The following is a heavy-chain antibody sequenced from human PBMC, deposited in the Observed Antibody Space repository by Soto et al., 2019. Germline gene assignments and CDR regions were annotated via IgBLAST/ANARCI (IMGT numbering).Heavy chain of an antibody. Sequence: GESLKISCKGSGYSFNTYWIGWVRQMPGKGLEWMGIIYPDDSDTRYSPSIQGQVTISVDKSITTAYLQWSSLKAPDTAMYYCARVILGGWYNDRNFQLWGQGTLVTVSS. CDR2: IYPDDSDT. D-gene: IGHD6-19*01. CDR1: GYSFNTYW. V-gene: IGHV5-51*01. J-gene: IGHJ1*01. CDR3: ARVILGGWYNDRNFQL.